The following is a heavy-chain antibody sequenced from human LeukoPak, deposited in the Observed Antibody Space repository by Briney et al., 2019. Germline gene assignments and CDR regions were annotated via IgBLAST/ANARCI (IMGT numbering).Heavy chain of an antibody. Sequence: SETLSLTCAVYGGSFSGYYWSWIRQPPGKGLEWIGEINHSGSTNYDPSLKSRVTISVDTSKNQFSLKLSSVTAPDTAVYYCARAKSKRGSYGDRFDYWGQETLVTVSS. CDR2: INHSGST. V-gene: IGHV4-34*01. D-gene: IGHD4-17*01. J-gene: IGHJ4*02. CDR3: ARAKSKRGSYGDRFDY. CDR1: GGSFSGYY.